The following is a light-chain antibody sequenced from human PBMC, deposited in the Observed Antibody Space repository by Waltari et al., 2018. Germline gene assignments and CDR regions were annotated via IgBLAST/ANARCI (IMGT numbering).Light chain of an antibody. CDR1: SSNIGAGYD. J-gene: IGLJ2*01. CDR3: QSSDSTLYGVV. V-gene: IGLV1-40*01. Sequence: QSVLTQPPSVSGAPGQRVTISCTGSSSNIGAGYDVNWYQLLPGTAPKLLIYGITNRPSGVPDRFSGSRSATSASLAISGLQAEDEAYYYCQSSDSTLYGVVFGGGTKLTVL. CDR2: GIT.